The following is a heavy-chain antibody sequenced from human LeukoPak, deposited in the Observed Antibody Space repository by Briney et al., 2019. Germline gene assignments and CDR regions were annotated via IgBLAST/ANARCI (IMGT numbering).Heavy chain of an antibody. CDR3: ARDKSRQQLPPTSDY. D-gene: IGHD6-13*01. J-gene: IGHJ4*02. CDR2: INPSGGST. V-gene: IGHV1-46*03. CDR1: GYTFTSYY. Sequence: ASVKVPCKASGYTFTSYYMHWVRQAPGQGLEWMGIINPSGGSTSYAQKFQGRVTMTRDTSTSTVYMELSSLRSEDTAVYYCARDKSRQQLPPTSDYWGQGTLVTVSS.